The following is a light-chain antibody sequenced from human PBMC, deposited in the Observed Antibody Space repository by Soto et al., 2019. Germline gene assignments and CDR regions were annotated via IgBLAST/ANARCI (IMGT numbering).Light chain of an antibody. Sequence: QSALTQPASVSGSPGQSITISCAGTNRDGGGYNYVSWCQHHPGQATKLMIYEVTNRPSGVSNRFSGSKSGNTAYLTISGLQAEDEADYYCISHTSSSTWVFGGGTKLTFL. J-gene: IGLJ3*02. CDR2: EVT. CDR3: ISHTSSSTWV. CDR1: NRDGGGYNY. V-gene: IGLV2-14*01.